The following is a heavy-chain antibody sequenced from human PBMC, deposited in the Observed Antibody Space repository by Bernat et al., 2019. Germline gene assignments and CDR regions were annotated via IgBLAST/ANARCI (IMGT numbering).Heavy chain of an antibody. CDR3: ARRGAYYYDSSGYSEVAFDI. D-gene: IGHD3-22*01. CDR2: IYYSGST. CDR1: GGSISSSIYY. J-gene: IGHJ3*02. Sequence: QLQLQESGPGLVKPSETLSLTCTVSGGSISSSIYYWCWIRQPPGKGLEWIGSIYYSGSTYYNPSLKSRVTISVDTSKNQFSLKLSSVTAADTAVYYCARRGAYYYDSSGYSEVAFDIWGQGTMVTVSS. V-gene: IGHV4-39*01.